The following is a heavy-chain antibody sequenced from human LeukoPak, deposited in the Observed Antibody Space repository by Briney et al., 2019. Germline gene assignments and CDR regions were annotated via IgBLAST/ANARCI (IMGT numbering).Heavy chain of an antibody. D-gene: IGHD2-2*01. V-gene: IGHV4-39*01. CDR2: IYYSGST. J-gene: IGHJ4*02. Sequence: SETLSLTCTVSGGSMSSRSYYWGWIRQPPGKGLEWIGSIYYSGSTYYNPSLKSRVTISVDTSKNQFSLKLSSVTAADTAVYYCARLVVPAAMSPKGLYYFDYWGQGTLVTVSS. CDR1: GGSMSSRSYY. CDR3: ARLVVPAAMSPKGLYYFDY.